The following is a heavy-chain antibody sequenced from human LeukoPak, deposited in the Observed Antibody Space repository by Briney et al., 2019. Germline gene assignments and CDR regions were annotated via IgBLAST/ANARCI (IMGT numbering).Heavy chain of an antibody. Sequence: SETLSLTCSVSGYSISRGYHWGWIRQTPGKGLEWIGRIHHSGSTYYKPSLKSRVIMSVDTSNNEFSLNLKSVTAADTAVYYCARNPDYWGQGILVTVSS. CDR2: IHHSGST. J-gene: IGHJ4*01. CDR3: ARNPDY. CDR1: GYSISRGYH. V-gene: IGHV4-38-2*02.